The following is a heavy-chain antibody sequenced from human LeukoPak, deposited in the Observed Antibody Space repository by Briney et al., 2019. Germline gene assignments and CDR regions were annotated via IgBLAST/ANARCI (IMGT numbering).Heavy chain of an antibody. V-gene: IGHV1-69*13. CDR3: ARDPRSYYDSSGYYLY. D-gene: IGHD3-22*01. CDR2: IIPIFGTA. J-gene: IGHJ4*02. CDR1: GGTFSSYA. Sequence: ASVKVSCKASGGTFSSYAISWVRQAPGQGLEWMGGIIPIFGTANYAQKFQGRVTITADESTSTAYMELSSLRSEDTAVYYCARDPRSYYDSSGYYLYWGQGTLVTVSS.